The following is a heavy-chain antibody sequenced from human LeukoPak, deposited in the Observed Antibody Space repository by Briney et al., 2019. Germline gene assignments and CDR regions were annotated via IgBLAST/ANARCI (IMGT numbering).Heavy chain of an antibody. CDR3: AEEGGDY. V-gene: IGHV4-39*01. CDR2: IYYSGST. Sequence: RPSETLSLTCTVSGGSISSSSYYWGWIRQPPGKGLEWIGGIYYSGSTCYNPSLKSRVTISVDTSKNQFSLKLSSVTAADTAVHYCAEEGGDYWGQGTLVTVSS. J-gene: IGHJ4*02. D-gene: IGHD3-16*01. CDR1: GGSISSSSYY.